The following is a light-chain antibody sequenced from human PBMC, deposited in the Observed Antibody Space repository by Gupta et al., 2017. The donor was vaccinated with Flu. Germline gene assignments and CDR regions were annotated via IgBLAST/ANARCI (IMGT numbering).Light chain of an antibody. Sequence: SYVLTQPPSVSVAPGQTARITCGGNNIGSKSVHWYQQKPGQAPVLVVYVDSDRPSGIPERFSGSNSGNTATLTISRVEAGDEADYYCQVWDSSSDRWVFGGGTMLTVL. J-gene: IGLJ3*02. CDR3: QVWDSSSDRWV. CDR1: NIGSKS. CDR2: VDS. V-gene: IGLV3-21*02.